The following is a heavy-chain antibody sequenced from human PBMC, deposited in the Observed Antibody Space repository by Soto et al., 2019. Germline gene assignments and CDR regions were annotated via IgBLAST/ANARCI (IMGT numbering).Heavy chain of an antibody. CDR3: ARGVTIFGVVITKTTYYYYMDV. CDR2: ISAYNGNT. D-gene: IGHD3-3*01. Sequence: GAPVKVSCKASCYTLTSYGISWGRQAPGKRLEGMGWISAYNGNTNYAQKLQGRVTMTTDTSTSTAYMELRSLRSDDTAVYYCARGVTIFGVVITKTTYYYYMDVWGKGTTVTVSS. V-gene: IGHV1-18*01. J-gene: IGHJ6*03. CDR1: CYTLTSYG.